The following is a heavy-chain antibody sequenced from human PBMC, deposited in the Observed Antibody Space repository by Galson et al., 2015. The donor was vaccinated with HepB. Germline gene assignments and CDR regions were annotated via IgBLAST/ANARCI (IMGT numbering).Heavy chain of an antibody. CDR2: ISADTGST. Sequence: SVKVSCKAFGYTFRTHDMSWVRQAPGQGLEWMGWISADTGSTQYARKFQHRVTITTDTASSTAYMEPRSLRSDDTAVYYCAKHISSVPGTVLIDYWGHGTLVTVSS. D-gene: IGHD3-16*02. J-gene: IGHJ4*01. V-gene: IGHV1-18*04. CDR1: GYTFRTHD. CDR3: AKHISSVPGTVLIDY.